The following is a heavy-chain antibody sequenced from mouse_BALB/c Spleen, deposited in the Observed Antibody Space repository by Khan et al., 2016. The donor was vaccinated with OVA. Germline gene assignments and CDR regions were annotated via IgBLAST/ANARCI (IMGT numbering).Heavy chain of an antibody. J-gene: IGHJ1*01. D-gene: IGHD1-1*01. V-gene: IGHV2-9-2*01. Sequence: QMQLEESGPGLVAPSQGLSITCTVSGFSLTSYDISWIRQPPGKGLEWLGVIWTGGGTNYNSAFMSRLSISKDNSKSQVFLKMNSLQSDDTAIYYCVRRGNYYGSFYWYFDVWGAGTTVTVSS. CDR2: IWTGGGT. CDR3: VRRGNYYGSFYWYFDV. CDR1: GFSLTSYD.